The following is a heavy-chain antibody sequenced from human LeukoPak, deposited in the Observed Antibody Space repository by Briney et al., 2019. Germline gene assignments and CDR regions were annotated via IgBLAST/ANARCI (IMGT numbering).Heavy chain of an antibody. J-gene: IGHJ4*02. Sequence: PGGSLGLSCAASGFTFSSYSMNWVRQAPGKGLEWVSSISTSSSYIHYADSVKGRFTISRDNAKNSLYLQMNSLRAEDTAVYYCARVKWTVTTGEDYWGQGTLVTVSS. D-gene: IGHD4-17*01. CDR1: GFTFSSYS. V-gene: IGHV3-21*04. CDR2: ISTSSSYI. CDR3: ARVKWTVTTGEDY.